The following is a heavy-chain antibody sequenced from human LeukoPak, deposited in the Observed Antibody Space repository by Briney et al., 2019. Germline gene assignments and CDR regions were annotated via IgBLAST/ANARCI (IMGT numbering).Heavy chain of an antibody. V-gene: IGHV1-2*02. CDR1: GCSLSDYY. D-gene: IGHD2-21*02. Sequence: ASVPDTFQATGCSLSDYYMHWLRPPPAREVAWMGWINSNSGGTNYAQKFQGRVTMTRDTSTSTDYMKLSSLRSDDTGVYSCARDLEYCGGVCRGIGVFDIWGQGTMVTVSS. CDR3: ARDLEYCGGVCRGIGVFDI. CDR2: INSNSGGT. J-gene: IGHJ3*02.